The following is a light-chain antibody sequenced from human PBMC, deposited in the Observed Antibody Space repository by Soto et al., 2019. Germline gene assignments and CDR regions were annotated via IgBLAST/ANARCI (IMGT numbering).Light chain of an antibody. V-gene: IGLV2-14*01. CDR3: SSYTSSSTPMV. J-gene: IGLJ3*02. Sequence: QSALTQPASVSGSPGQSITISCTGTSSDVGGYNYVSWYQQHPGKAPKLMIYDVTNRPSGVSNRFSGSKSSNTASLTSSGLQAEDEADYYCSSYTSSSTPMVFGGGTKLTVL. CDR2: DVT. CDR1: SSDVGGYNY.